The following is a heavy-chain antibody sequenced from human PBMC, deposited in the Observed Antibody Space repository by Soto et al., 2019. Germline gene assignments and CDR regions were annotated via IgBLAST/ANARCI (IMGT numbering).Heavy chain of an antibody. CDR2: IYPIDSDT. J-gene: IGHJ6*02. Sequence: GESLKISCKVSGDSFNSNWIAWVRQRPGRSLEWMGIIYPIDSDTRYSPSFQGQVTISVDRSVNSAFLQWRSLKASDTATYYCARRSAVTTFYFYGMDVWGQGTTVTVSS. V-gene: IGHV5-51*01. D-gene: IGHD4-17*01. CDR3: ARRSAVTTFYFYGMDV. CDR1: GDSFNSNW.